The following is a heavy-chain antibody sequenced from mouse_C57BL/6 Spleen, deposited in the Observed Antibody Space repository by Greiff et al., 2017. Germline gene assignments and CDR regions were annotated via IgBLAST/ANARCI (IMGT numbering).Heavy chain of an antibody. CDR2: IDPETGGT. CDR1: GYTFTDYE. V-gene: IGHV1-15*01. CDR3: TSAYYSNYLFAY. D-gene: IGHD2-5*01. Sequence: VKLQESGAELVRPGASVTLSCKASGYTFTDYEMHWVKQTPVHGLEWIGAIDPETGGTAYNQKFKGKAILTADKSSSTAYMELRSLTSEDSAVYYCTSAYYSNYLFAYWGQGTLVTVSA. J-gene: IGHJ3*01.